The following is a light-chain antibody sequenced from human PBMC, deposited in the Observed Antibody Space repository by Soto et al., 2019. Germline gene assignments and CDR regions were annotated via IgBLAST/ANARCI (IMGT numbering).Light chain of an antibody. CDR2: DNS. CDR1: RSNLGTYY. Sequence: QSVLTQPPSVSAAPGQEIIISCSGSRSNLGTYYVSWYHQLPGTAPKVVIYDNSRRPSGIPDRFSGSKSGTSATLAITGLQTGDEGDYSCGAWDSSLNVYVCGGGTKLTVL. J-gene: IGLJ1*01. CDR3: GAWDSSLNVYV. V-gene: IGLV1-51*01.